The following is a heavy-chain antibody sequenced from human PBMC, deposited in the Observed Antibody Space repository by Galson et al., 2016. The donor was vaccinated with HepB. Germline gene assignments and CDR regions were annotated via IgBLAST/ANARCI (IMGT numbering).Heavy chain of an antibody. Sequence: SLRLSCAASGFTFINYAMTWVRQAPGKGLEWVSIIHSGGTTYYADSAKSRFIISRDNSKNTLYLQMNSLRAEDTAMYYCSGNMYGAATNYIGDVFDIWGKGTMVTVSS. J-gene: IGHJ3*02. D-gene: IGHD3-10*01. CDR2: IHSGGTT. V-gene: IGHV3-53*01. CDR3: SGNMYGAATNYIGDVFDI. CDR1: GFTFINYA.